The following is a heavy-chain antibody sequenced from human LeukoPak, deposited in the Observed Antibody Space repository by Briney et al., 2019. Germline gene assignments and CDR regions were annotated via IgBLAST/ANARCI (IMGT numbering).Heavy chain of an antibody. CDR1: GFTFRSYG. CDR2: MWYDGSHK. J-gene: IGHJ3*02. D-gene: IGHD1-26*01. V-gene: IGHV3-30*02. Sequence: GGSLRLSCTASGFTFRSYGMHWVRQAPGKGLEWVAVMWYDGSHKYYADSVKGRFTISRDNSKNTLYLQMNSLRAEDTAVYYCAKDGNAFDIWGQGTMVTVSS. CDR3: AKDGNAFDI.